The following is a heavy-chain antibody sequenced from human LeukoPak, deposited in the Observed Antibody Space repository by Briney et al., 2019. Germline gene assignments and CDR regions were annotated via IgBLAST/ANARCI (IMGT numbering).Heavy chain of an antibody. V-gene: IGHV3-30*04. CDR2: ISYDGSNK. CDR1: GFTFSSYA. Sequence: GGSLRLSCAASGFTFSSYAMHWVRQAPGKGLEWVAVISYDGSNKYYADSVKGRFTISRDNSKNTLYLQMNSLGAEDTAVYYCARLYSSSSRFVDYWGQGTLVIVS. J-gene: IGHJ4*02. D-gene: IGHD6-6*01. CDR3: ARLYSSSSRFVDY.